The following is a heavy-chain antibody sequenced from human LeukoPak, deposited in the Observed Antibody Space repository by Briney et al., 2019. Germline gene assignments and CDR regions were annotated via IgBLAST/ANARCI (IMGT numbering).Heavy chain of an antibody. V-gene: IGHV4-34*01. Sequence: SETLSLTCAVYGGSFSGYYWSWIRQPPGKGLEWIGEINHSGSTNYNPSLKSRVTISVVQSKSQCSMEQSSVTAEDTAVYYCARVSWYNSSRGYWGQGTLVTVS. J-gene: IGHJ4*02. CDR1: GGSFSGYY. D-gene: IGHD6-13*01. CDR3: ARVSWYNSSRGY. CDR2: INHSGST.